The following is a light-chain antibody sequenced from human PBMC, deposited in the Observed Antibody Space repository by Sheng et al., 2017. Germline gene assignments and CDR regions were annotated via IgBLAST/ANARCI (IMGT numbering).Light chain of an antibody. CDR2: GAS. V-gene: IGKV3-20*01. Sequence: EIVMTQSPATLSVSPGERATLSCRASQSFSSSYLTWYQQKPGQAPRLLIYGASSRATGIPDRFSGSGSGTDFTLTISRLEPEDFAVYYCQQYGSSPAFGGGTKVEIK. J-gene: IGKJ4*01. CDR3: QQYGSSPA. CDR1: QSFSSSY.